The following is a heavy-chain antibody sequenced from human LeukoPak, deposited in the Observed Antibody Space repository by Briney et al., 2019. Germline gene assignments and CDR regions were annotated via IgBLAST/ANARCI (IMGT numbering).Heavy chain of an antibody. Sequence: GGSLRLSCAASGFTFDDYGMSWVRQVPGKGLEWVSGINWNGGSTGYVDSVKGRFTISRDNAKNSLYLQMNSLRAEDTAVYYCAREWRYYDSSGYYDYWGQGTLVTVSS. CDR1: GFTFDDYG. J-gene: IGHJ4*02. V-gene: IGHV3-20*04. CDR3: AREWRYYDSSGYYDY. D-gene: IGHD3-22*01. CDR2: INWNGGST.